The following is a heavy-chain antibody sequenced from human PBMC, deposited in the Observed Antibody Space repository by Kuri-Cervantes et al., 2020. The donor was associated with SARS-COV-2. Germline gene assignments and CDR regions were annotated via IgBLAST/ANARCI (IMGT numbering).Heavy chain of an antibody. CDR3: ARVWGHNPIVY. Sequence: ASVKVSCKASGYTFTSYDINWVRQAPGQGLEWMGWINPNSGGTNYAQKFQGRVTMTRDTSISTAYMELSRLRSDDTAVYYCARVWGHNPIVYWGQGTLVTVSS. CDR2: INPNSGGT. V-gene: IGHV1-2*02. J-gene: IGHJ4*02. CDR1: GYTFTSYD. D-gene: IGHD3-16*02.